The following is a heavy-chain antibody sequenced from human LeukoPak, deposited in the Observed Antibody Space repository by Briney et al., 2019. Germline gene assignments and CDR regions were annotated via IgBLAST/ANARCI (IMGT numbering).Heavy chain of an antibody. D-gene: IGHD3-3*01. J-gene: IGHJ4*02. V-gene: IGHV1-18*01. CDR1: GYTFTSYG. CDR2: ISAYNGNT. CDR3: ARDFSSGWPNFDY. Sequence: ASVNVSFKASGYTFTSYGISWVRQAPGQGLEWVGWISAYNGNTNYAQKLQGRVTMTTDTSTSTAYMELRSLRSDDTAVYYCARDFSSGWPNFDYWGQGTLVTVSS.